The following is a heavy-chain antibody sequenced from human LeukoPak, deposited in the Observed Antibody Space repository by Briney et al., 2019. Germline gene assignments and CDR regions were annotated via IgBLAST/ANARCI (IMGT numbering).Heavy chain of an antibody. CDR3: ARDNWGVFDY. V-gene: IGHV4-59*11. CDR1: GGSISSHY. D-gene: IGHD7-27*01. CDR2: IYYSGST. Sequence: PSETLSLTCTVSGGSISSHYWSWIRQPPGKGLEWIGYIYYSGSTNYNPSLKSRVTISVDTSMNQFSLKLSSVTAADTAVYYCARDNWGVFDYWGQGTLVTVSS. J-gene: IGHJ4*02.